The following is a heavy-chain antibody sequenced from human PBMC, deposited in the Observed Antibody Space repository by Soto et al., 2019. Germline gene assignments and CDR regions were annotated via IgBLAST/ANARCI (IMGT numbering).Heavy chain of an antibody. CDR3: AKQYYYNSGTYHTS. CDR1: GFTFSSSA. D-gene: IGHD3-10*01. CDR2: ISGSGDET. J-gene: IGHJ5*01. V-gene: IGHV3-23*01. Sequence: EQLLESGGDLVQPGGSLRLSCAASGFTFSSSAMTWVRQAPGKGLEWISTISGSGDETYYADSVRGRFTISRDNSKNTLYLQMNSLRAEDTAVYYCAKQYYYNSGTYHTSWGHGSLVTVSS.